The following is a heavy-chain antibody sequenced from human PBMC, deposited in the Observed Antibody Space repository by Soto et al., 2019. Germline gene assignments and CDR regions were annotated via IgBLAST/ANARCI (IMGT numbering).Heavy chain of an antibody. CDR2: INSDGSST. V-gene: IGHV3-74*01. CDR3: AASGPYSSGWFDY. J-gene: IGHJ4*02. CDR1: GFTFRSYW. D-gene: IGHD6-19*01. Sequence: GSLRLSCAASGFTFRSYWMHWVRQAPGKGLVWVSRINSDGSSTSYADSVKGRFTISRDNAKNTLYLQMNSLRAEDTAVYYCAASGPYSSGWFDYWGQGTLVTVSS.